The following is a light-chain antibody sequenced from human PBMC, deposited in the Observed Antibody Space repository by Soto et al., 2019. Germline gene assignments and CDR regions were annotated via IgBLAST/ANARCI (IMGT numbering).Light chain of an antibody. J-gene: IGLJ1*01. Sequence: QSVLTQPASVSGSPGQSITISCTGTSSDVGGYNYVSWYQQHPGKAPKLMIYEVSNRPSGVSNRFSGSKSGNTASLTISGLQAEDEADYYCRSYTSSSTLEVFGTGTKVTVL. CDR2: EVS. V-gene: IGLV2-14*01. CDR1: SSDVGGYNY. CDR3: RSYTSSSTLEV.